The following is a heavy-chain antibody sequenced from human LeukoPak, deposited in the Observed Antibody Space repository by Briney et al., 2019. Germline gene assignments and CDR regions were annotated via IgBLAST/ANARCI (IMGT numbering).Heavy chain of an antibody. J-gene: IGHJ5*02. D-gene: IGHD4-23*01. V-gene: IGHV1-8*01. CDR1: GYTFTTYD. Sequence: ASVKVSCKASGYTFTTYDMNWVRQATGQGLEWMGWMNPNSGNTGYAQKFQGRVTMTMNTSISTAYMELSSLRSEDTAVYYCARGPNKSDGGNSGSAWFDPWGQGTLVTVSS. CDR2: MNPNSGNT. CDR3: ARGPNKSDGGNSGSAWFDP.